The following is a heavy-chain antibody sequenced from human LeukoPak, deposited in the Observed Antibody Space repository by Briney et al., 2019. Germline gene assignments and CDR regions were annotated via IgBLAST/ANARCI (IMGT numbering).Heavy chain of an antibody. J-gene: IGHJ4*02. Sequence: GGSLRLSCAASGVTFSSYAMSWVRQAPGQGLEWVSAISGSGGSTYYADSVKGRFTISRDNSKNTLYLQMNSLRAEDTAVYYCAKEGYYDSSGYPDDYYFDYWGQGTLVTVSS. CDR3: AKEGYYDSSGYPDDYYFDY. CDR2: ISGSGGST. D-gene: IGHD3-22*01. CDR1: GVTFSSYA. V-gene: IGHV3-23*01.